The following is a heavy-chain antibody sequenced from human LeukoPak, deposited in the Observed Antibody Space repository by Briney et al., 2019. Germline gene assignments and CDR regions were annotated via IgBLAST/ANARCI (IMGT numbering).Heavy chain of an antibody. V-gene: IGHV3-7*01. Sequence: GGSLRLSCAASGFTFSSYWMTWVRQAPGKGLEWVANIKQDGTKKYYVDSVKGRFTISRDNTKNPLYLQMNSLRAEDTAVYYCARVWGTTASDHWGQGTLVMVSS. CDR1: GFTFSSYW. J-gene: IGHJ4*02. D-gene: IGHD3-16*01. CDR3: ARVWGTTASDH. CDR2: IKQDGTKK.